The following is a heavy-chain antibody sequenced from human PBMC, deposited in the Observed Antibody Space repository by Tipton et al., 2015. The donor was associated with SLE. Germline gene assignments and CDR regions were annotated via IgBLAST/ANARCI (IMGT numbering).Heavy chain of an antibody. Sequence: QLVQSGGGLVQPGGSLRLSCAASGFSVSNNCVSWVRQAPGKGLEWVAVISYDGSNKYYADSVKGRFTISRDNSKNSLYLQMNSLRAEDTAVYYCATQMGMDAFHIWGQGTLVTVSS. V-gene: IGHV3-30*04. CDR3: ATQMGMDAFHI. CDR2: ISYDGSNK. J-gene: IGHJ3*02. CDR1: GFSVSNNC. D-gene: IGHD7-27*01.